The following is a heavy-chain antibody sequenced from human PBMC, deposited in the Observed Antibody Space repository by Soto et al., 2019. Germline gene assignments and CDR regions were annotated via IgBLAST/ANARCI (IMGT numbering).Heavy chain of an antibody. CDR2: IYWNDDK. D-gene: IGHD3-9*01. J-gene: IGHJ5*02. CDR3: AHRQHDILTGYYNPGWFDP. Sequence: SGPTLVKPTQTLTLTCTFSGFSLSTSGVGVGWIRQPPGKALEWLALIYWNDDKRYSPSLKSRLTITKDTSKNQVVLTMTNMDPVDTATYYCAHRQHDILTGYYNPGWFDPWGQGTLVTVSS. V-gene: IGHV2-5*01. CDR1: GFSLSTSGVG.